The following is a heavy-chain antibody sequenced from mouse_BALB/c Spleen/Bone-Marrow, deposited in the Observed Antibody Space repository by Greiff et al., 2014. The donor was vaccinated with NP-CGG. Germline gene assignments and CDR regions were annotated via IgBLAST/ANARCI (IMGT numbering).Heavy chain of an antibody. J-gene: IGHJ4*01. V-gene: IGHV1-26*01. CDR3: ARSRAMDY. CDR2: INPNNGNT. CDR1: GYTFTDYY. Sequence: EVQLQQSGPDLVKPGASVKMSCKASGYTFTDYYMKWVKQSHGKRLEWIGEINPNNGNTFYNQKFKGKASLTVDKSSTTAYMQLNSLTSEDSAVYYCARSRAMDYWGQGTSVTVSS.